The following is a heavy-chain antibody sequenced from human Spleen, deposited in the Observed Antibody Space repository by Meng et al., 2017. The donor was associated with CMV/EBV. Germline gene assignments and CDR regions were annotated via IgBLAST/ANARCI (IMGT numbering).Heavy chain of an antibody. CDR3: AHPPRHYSSGIYYVPFDQ. V-gene: IGHV2-5*01. Sequence: SGPTLVKPTQTLTLTCTFSGFSLSTSGVGVGWIRQPPGKALEWLALIYWNGDERYSPSLKNRVTITKDGSGRRVGLTMTNLDPADTGTYFCAHPPRHYSSGIYYVPFDQWGQGTVVTVSS. CDR1: GFSLSTSGVG. CDR2: IYWNGDE. J-gene: IGHJ4*02. D-gene: IGHD3-10*02.